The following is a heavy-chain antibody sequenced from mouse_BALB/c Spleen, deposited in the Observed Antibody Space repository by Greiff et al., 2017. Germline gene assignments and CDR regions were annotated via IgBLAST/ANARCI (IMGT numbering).Heavy chain of an antibody. CDR1: GFSLTSYG. CDR3: ARDMITTDYYAMDY. J-gene: IGHJ4*01. V-gene: IGHV2-9*02. Sequence: VKLMESGPGLVAPSQSLSITCTVSGFSLTSYGVHWVRQPPGKGLEWLGVIWAGGSTNYNSALMSRLSISKDNSKSQVFLKMNSLQTDDTAMYYCARDMITTDYYAMDYWGQGTSVTVSS. CDR2: IWAGGST. D-gene: IGHD2-4*01.